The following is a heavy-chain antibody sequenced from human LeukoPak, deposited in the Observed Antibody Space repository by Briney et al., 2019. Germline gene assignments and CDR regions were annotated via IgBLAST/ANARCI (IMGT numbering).Heavy chain of an antibody. CDR2: ISYDGSNK. CDR3: ARGRCSSTSCRNGYYFDY. D-gene: IGHD2-2*01. V-gene: IGHV3-30-3*01. J-gene: IGHJ4*02. Sequence: GGSLRLSCAASGFTFSSYAMHWVRQAPGKGLEWVAVISYDGSNKYYADSVKGRFTISRDNSKNTLYLQMNSLRAEDTAVYYCARGRCSSTSCRNGYYFDYWGQGTLVTVSS. CDR1: GFTFSSYA.